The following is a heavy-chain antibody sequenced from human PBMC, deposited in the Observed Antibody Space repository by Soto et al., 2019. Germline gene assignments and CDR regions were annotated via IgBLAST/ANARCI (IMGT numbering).Heavy chain of an antibody. V-gene: IGHV4-59*01. D-gene: IGHD6-13*01. J-gene: IGHJ6*02. CDR3: ARDRSIATAGGSHSYYGMDV. Sequence: SETLSLTCTVSCGSIRGYHWSWIRQPPGKALEWIGYIYYSGSTWYNPSLESRVTISVDTSKNQFSLKLQSVTAADTAVYYCARDRSIATAGGSHSYYGMDVWGQGTTVTVSS. CDR1: CGSIRGYH. CDR2: IYYSGST.